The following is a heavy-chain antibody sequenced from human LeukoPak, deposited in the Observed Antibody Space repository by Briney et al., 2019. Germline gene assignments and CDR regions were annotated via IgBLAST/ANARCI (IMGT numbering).Heavy chain of an antibody. V-gene: IGHV4-34*01. CDR2: INHSGST. Sequence: SETLSLTCAVYGGSFSGYYWSWIRQPPGKGLEWIGEINHSGSTNYNPSLKSRVTISVDTSKNQFSLKLSSVTAADTAVYYCARVFRDYGSGSYYIDYWGQGTLVTVSS. CDR3: ARVFRDYGSGSYYIDY. J-gene: IGHJ4*02. D-gene: IGHD3-10*01. CDR1: GGSFSGYY.